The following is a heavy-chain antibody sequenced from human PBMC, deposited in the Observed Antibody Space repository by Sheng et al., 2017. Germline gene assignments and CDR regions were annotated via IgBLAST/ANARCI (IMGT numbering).Heavy chain of an antibody. CDR1: VAPSVVTT. J-gene: IGHJ4*02. D-gene: IGHD4-17*01. V-gene: IGHV4-4*07. Sequence: QVQLQESGPGLVKAFRRPCPSPALSLVAPSVVTTGAGSGSPPGRDWSGLGVSIPVGAPTTTPPSKSRVTMSVDTSKNQFSLKLSSVTAADTAVYYCARSDPTVTPYYFDYWGQGTLVTVSS. CDR2: SIPVGAP. CDR3: ARSDPTVTPYYFDY.